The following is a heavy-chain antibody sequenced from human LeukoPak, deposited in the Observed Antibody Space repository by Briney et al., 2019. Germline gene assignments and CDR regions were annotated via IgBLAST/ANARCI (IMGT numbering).Heavy chain of an antibody. CDR2: IYYSGST. J-gene: IGHJ6*02. V-gene: IGHV4-31*03. CDR3: ARLVVAGSYYYYGMDV. D-gene: IGHD2-15*01. CDR1: GGSIGSGGYY. Sequence: SQTLSLTCTVSGGSIGSGGYYWSWIRQHPGKGLEWIGYIYYSGSTYYNPSLKSRVTISVDTSKNQFSLKLSSVTAADTAVYYCARLVVAGSYYYYGMDVWGQGTTVTVSS.